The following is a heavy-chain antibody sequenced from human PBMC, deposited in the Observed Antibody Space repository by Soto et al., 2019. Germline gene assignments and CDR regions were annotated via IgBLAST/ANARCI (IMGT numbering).Heavy chain of an antibody. CDR3: ARESEDLTSNFDY. V-gene: IGHV3-21*06. J-gene: IGHJ4*02. Sequence: EVQLVESGGGLVKPGGSLRLSCAAPGFTFTRYGMNWVRQAPGKGLEWVSSIISNTNNIYYGDSMKGRYTISRDNAKNSLYLEMNSLRAEDTAVYYCARESEDLTSNFDYWGQGTLVTVSS. CDR2: IISNTNNI. CDR1: GFTFTRYG.